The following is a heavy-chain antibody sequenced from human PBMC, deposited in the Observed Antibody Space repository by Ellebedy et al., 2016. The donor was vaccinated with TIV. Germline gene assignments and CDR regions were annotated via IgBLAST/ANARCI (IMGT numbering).Heavy chain of an antibody. D-gene: IGHD6-6*01. Sequence: MPSETLSLTCTVSGGSISSGDYYWSWIRQPPGKGLEWIGYIYYSGSTNYNPSLKSRVTISVDTSKNQFSLKLSSVTAADTAVYYCARRSSYSSSIVNWGQGTLVTVSS. CDR1: GGSISSGDYY. CDR2: IYYSGST. V-gene: IGHV4-61*08. CDR3: ARRSSYSSSIVN. J-gene: IGHJ4*02.